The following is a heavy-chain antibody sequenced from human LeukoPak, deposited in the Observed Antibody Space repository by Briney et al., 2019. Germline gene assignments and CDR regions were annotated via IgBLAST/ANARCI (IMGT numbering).Heavy chain of an antibody. CDR1: GYTFTSYY. Sequence: GASVKVSCKASGYTFTSYYMHWVRRAPGQGLEWVGIINPSGGSTSYAQKFQGRVTMTRDTSTSTVYMELSSLRSEDTAVYYCARGIGYDILTGHTLDIWGQGTMVTVSS. V-gene: IGHV1-46*01. CDR3: ARGIGYDILTGHTLDI. D-gene: IGHD3-9*01. CDR2: INPSGGST. J-gene: IGHJ3*02.